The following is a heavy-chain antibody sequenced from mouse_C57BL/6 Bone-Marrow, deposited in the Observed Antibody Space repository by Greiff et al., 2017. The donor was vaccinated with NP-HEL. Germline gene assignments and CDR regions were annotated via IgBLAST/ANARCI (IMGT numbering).Heavy chain of an antibody. Sequence: EVKVVESGGGLVKPGGSLKLSCAASGFTFSSYAMSWVRQTPEKRLEWVATISDGGSYTYYPDNVKGRFTISRDNAKNNLYLQMSHLKSEDTAMYYCARNYGSSYGVDYWGQGTTLTVSS. V-gene: IGHV5-4*03. CDR2: ISDGGSYT. D-gene: IGHD1-1*01. J-gene: IGHJ2*01. CDR3: ARNYGSSYGVDY. CDR1: GFTFSSYA.